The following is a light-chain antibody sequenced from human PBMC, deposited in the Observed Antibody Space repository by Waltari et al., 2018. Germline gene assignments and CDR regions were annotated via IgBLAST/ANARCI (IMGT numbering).Light chain of an antibody. CDR3: QVWDANTDPGV. V-gene: IGLV3-21*01. CDR2: YDS. Sequence: SYVLTQPPSVSVAPGEPARLTCGGNNIESKSVHWYRQRPGQAPVLVISYDSDRPSGIPDRLSGSYSGNTATLTISRVEAGDEADYYCQVWDANTDPGVFGTGTEVTVL. CDR1: NIESKS. J-gene: IGLJ1*01.